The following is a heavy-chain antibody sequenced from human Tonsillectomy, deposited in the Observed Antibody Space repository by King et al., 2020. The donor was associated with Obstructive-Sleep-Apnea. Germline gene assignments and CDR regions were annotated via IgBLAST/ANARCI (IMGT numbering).Heavy chain of an antibody. Sequence: VQLVESGGGLVQPGGSLRLSCAASGFIFSSYWMSWVRQAPGKGPEWVANIEQDGSEKYYVDSVKGRLTISRDNAKNSLYLQMNSLRAEDPAVYYWARGRDDSGLHYFDYWGQGFLVTVSS. CDR3: ARGRDDSGLHYFDY. CDR2: IEQDGSEK. J-gene: IGHJ4*02. V-gene: IGHV3-7*01. CDR1: GFIFSSYW. D-gene: IGHD3-16*01.